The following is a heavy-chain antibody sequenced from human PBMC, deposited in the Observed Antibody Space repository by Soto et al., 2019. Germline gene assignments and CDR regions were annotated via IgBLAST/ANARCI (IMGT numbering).Heavy chain of an antibody. CDR2: IIPIFGTA. D-gene: IGHD3-22*01. CDR3: ASSVDLDLYYYDI. V-gene: IGHV1-69*13. J-gene: IGHJ4*02. Sequence: ASVEVSCKASGGTFSSYAISWVRQAPGRGLEWMGGIIPIFGTANYAQKFQGRVTITADESTSTAYMELSSLRSEDTAVYYCASSVDLDLYYYDIWGQGSLVTVPS. CDR1: GGTFSSYA.